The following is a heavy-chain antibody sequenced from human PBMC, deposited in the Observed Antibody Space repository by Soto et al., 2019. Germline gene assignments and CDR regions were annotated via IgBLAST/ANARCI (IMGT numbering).Heavy chain of an antibody. V-gene: IGHV4-34*01. Sequence: PSETLSLTCAVYGGSFSGYYWSWIRQPPGKGLEWIGEINHSGSTNYNPSLKSRVTISVDTSKNQFSLKLSSVTAADTAVYYCASDPTHYSPNWFDPWGQGTLVTVSS. CDR3: ASDPTHYSPNWFDP. CDR2: INHSGST. D-gene: IGHD5-18*01. J-gene: IGHJ5*02. CDR1: GGSFSGYY.